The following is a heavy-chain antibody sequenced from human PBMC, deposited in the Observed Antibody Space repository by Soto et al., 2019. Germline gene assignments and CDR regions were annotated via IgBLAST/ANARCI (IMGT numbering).Heavy chain of an antibody. CDR2: ISSNGGST. V-gene: IGHV3-64*01. D-gene: IGHD3-10*01. Sequence: GGSLRLSCAASGFTFSSYAMHWVRQAPGKGLEYVSAISSNGGSTYYANSVKGRFTISRDNSKNTPYLQMGSLRAEDTAVYYCARGGEEWPGPGYWGQGTLVTVS. CDR1: GFTFSSYA. J-gene: IGHJ4*02. CDR3: ARGGEEWPGPGY.